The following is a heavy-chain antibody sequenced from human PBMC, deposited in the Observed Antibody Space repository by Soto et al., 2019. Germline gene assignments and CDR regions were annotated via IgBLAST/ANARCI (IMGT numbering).Heavy chain of an antibody. CDR1: GFNFNNYA. Sequence: GGSLRLSCVACGFNFNNYAMSWVRQAPGKGLEWVAAMSGVGGRIYYADSVKGRFTISRDNSKNTLFLQMSRLRADDTAVYYYPNNPLTGASRPPFRYYFHYLDQETLVAVSS. J-gene: IGHJ4*01. D-gene: IGHD3-9*01. CDR2: MSGVGGRI. CDR3: PNNPLTGASRPPFRYYFHY. V-gene: IGHV3-23*01.